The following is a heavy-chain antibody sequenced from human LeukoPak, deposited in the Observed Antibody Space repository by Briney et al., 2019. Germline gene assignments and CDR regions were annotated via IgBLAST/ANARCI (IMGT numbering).Heavy chain of an antibody. CDR2: ISGSSNYI. CDR1: GFTFSTCG. Sequence: GVSLRLSCAASGFTFSTCGMNWVRQARGKGLEWVSSISGSSNYIYYADSVKGRFTISRDNAKNSLYLQMNSLRAEDTAVYYCARGSEWSSGVSDYWGQGTLVTVSS. V-gene: IGHV3-21*01. CDR3: ARGSEWSSGVSDY. J-gene: IGHJ4*02. D-gene: IGHD3-3*01.